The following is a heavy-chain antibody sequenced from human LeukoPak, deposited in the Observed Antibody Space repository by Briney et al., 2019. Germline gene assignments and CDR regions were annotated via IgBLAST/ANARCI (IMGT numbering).Heavy chain of an antibody. CDR3: ARGGDYYDSSGYHYAAAH. CDR2: INPDVGST. CDR1: GYTLTSYY. D-gene: IGHD3-22*01. Sequence: GASVKVSCKASGYTLTSYYIYWVRQAPGQGLKWMGIINPDVGSTTYAQKFQGRVTMTRDTSTTTVYMELSSPRSEDTAVYYCARGGDYYDSSGYHYAAAHWGQGTLVTVSS. V-gene: IGHV1-46*01. J-gene: IGHJ4*02.